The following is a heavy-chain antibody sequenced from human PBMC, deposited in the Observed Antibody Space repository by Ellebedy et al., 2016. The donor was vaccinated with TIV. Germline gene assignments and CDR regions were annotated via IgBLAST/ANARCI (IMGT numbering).Heavy chain of an antibody. CDR3: ARDTHSYVRFDY. J-gene: IGHJ4*02. CDR1: GFSITNNY. Sequence: PGGSLRLSCAASGFSITNNYLSWVRQAPGKGLEWISVFYADGRTHYADSVKGRFTITRDNSKNTLYLQMDRLRAEDTAMYFCARDTHSYVRFDYWGQGSQVTVST. D-gene: IGHD3-16*01. CDR2: FYADGRT. V-gene: IGHV3-53*01.